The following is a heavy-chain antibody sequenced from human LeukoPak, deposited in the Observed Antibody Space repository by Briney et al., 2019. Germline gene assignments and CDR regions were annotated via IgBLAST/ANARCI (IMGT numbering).Heavy chain of an antibody. CDR2: ISYDGSNK. J-gene: IGHJ5*02. V-gene: IGHV3-30-3*01. D-gene: IGHD3-22*01. CDR1: GFTFSNYA. Sequence: PGGSLRLSCAASGFTFSNYAMNWVRQAPGKGLEWVAVISYDGSNKYYADSVKGRFTISRDNSKNTLYLQMNSLRAEDTAVYYCANHYYDSSGTSWGQGTLVTVSS. CDR3: ANHYYDSSGTS.